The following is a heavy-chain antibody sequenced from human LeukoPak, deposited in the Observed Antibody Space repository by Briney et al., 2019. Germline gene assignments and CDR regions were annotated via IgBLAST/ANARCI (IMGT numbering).Heavy chain of an antibody. CDR2: IYYSGST. J-gene: IGHJ6*02. V-gene: IGHV4-59*12. Sequence: PSETLSLTCTVSGGSISSYYWSWIRQPPGKGLEWIGYIYYSGSTNYNPSLKSRVTISVDTSKNRFSLKLSSVTAADTAVYYCARDSGSYYYFGMDVWGQGTTVTVSS. CDR3: ARDSGSYYYFGMDV. D-gene: IGHD1-26*01. CDR1: GGSISSYY.